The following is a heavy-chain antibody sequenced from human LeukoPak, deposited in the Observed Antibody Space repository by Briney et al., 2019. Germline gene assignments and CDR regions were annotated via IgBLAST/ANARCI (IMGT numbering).Heavy chain of an antibody. D-gene: IGHD3-22*01. V-gene: IGHV1-2*02. CDR2: INPNSGGT. Sequence: ASVKVSCKASGYTFTGYYMHWVRQAPGQGLVWMGWINPNSGGTNYAQKFQGRVTMTRDTSTSTAYMELSRLRSCDTAVYYCARYYDSSGYPYYWGQGTLVTVSS. CDR1: GYTFTGYY. CDR3: ARYYDSSGYPYY. J-gene: IGHJ4*02.